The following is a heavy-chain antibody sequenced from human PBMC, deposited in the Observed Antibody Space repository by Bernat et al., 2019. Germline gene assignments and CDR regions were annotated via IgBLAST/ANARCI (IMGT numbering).Heavy chain of an antibody. V-gene: IGHV3-15*01. J-gene: IGHJ4*02. Sequence: EVQLVESGGGLVKPGGSLRLSCAASGFTFSNAWMSWVRQAPGKGLEWVGRIKSKTDGGTTDYAAPVKGRFTISRDDSKNTLYLQMNSLRAEDTAVYYCVRNMVRGVISPHYWGQGTLVTVSS. CDR2: IKSKTDGGTT. CDR1: GFTFSNAW. CDR3: VRNMVRGVISPHY. D-gene: IGHD3-10*01.